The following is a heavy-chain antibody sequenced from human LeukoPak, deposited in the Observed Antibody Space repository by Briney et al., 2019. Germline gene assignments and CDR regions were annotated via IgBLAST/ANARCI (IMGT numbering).Heavy chain of an antibody. V-gene: IGHV3-48*03. Sequence: GGSLRLSCAASGFTFSSYEMNWVRQAPGKGLEWISYSSSSATTIYYADAVKGRFTIDRDNAKNALYLQMNSLRDDDTAVYYCVRGGYDFYYYYGMEVWGRGTTVTVSS. J-gene: IGHJ6*02. CDR3: VRGGYDFYYYYGMEV. CDR1: GFTFSSYE. D-gene: IGHD5-12*01. CDR2: SSSSATTI.